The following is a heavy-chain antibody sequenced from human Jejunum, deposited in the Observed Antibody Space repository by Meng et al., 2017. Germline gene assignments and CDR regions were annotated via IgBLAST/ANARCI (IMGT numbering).Heavy chain of an antibody. J-gene: IGHJ2*01. CDR1: GAPMSSGNYY. Sequence: HRQESGPGLMKPSHTLSSTCTVSGAPMSSGNYYWTWIRQHPGKGLEWIGYIYYSGSTYYNPSLQSLVTISIDMSENQFSLKLTSVTAADTAVYYCARVNWTSSYWYFDLWGRGTLVTVSS. CDR2: IYYSGST. CDR3: ARVNWTSSYWYFDL. D-gene: IGHD1-1*01. V-gene: IGHV4-31*01.